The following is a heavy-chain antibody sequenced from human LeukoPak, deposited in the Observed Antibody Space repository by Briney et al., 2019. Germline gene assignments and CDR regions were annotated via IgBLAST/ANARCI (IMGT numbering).Heavy chain of an antibody. CDR1: GYSISSGYY. CDR2: INHSGST. CDR3: ARGTGRYSSSWYLGWFDP. J-gene: IGHJ5*02. V-gene: IGHV4-38-2*02. Sequence: SETLSLTCTVSGYSISSGYYWSWIRQPPGKGLEWIGEINHSGSTSYNPSLKSRVTISVDTSKNQFSLKLSSVTAADTAVYYCARGTGRYSSSWYLGWFDPWGQGTLVTVSS. D-gene: IGHD6-13*01.